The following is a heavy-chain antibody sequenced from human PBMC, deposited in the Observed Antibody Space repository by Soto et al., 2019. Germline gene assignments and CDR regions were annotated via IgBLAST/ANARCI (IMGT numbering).Heavy chain of an antibody. CDR3: TTRGALGY. V-gene: IGHV3-15*07. J-gene: IGHJ4*02. Sequence: GGSLRLSCAVSGLTFSNAYINWVRQAPGKGLEWVGRIKSKTDGGTIDYAAPVKGRFIISRDDSSNTVYLQMNSLKTEDTAVYYCTTRGALGYWGQGTLVTVSS. D-gene: IGHD2-15*01. CDR2: IKSKTDGGTI. CDR1: GLTFSNAY.